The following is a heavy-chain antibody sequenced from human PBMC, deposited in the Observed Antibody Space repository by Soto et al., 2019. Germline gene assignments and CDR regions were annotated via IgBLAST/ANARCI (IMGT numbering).Heavy chain of an antibody. D-gene: IGHD6-13*01. J-gene: IGHJ5*02. Sequence: ASVKVSCKASGYTFTSYGIHWVRQAPGQRLEWMGWINAANGDTKYSPKFQGRVTITRVTSASTAYMELGSLRSEDTAVYYCVRRHVSATGIDWFDPWGEGALVTV. CDR1: GYTFTSYG. CDR2: INAANGDT. CDR3: VRRHVSATGIDWFDP. V-gene: IGHV1-3*01.